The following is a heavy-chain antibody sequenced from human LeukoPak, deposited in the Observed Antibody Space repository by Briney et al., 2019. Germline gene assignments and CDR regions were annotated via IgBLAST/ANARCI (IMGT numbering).Heavy chain of an antibody. CDR2: ITSTSSYM. CDR3: ARLHYDFWSGSAGSNAFDI. J-gene: IGHJ3*02. Sequence: GGSLRLSCAASGFTFSGYSMNWVRQAPGKGLEWVSSITSTSSYMYQADSVKGRFTISRDNAKNSLYLQMNSLRGEDTAVYYCARLHYDFWSGSAGSNAFDIWGQGTMVTVSS. D-gene: IGHD3-3*01. V-gene: IGHV3-21*01. CDR1: GFTFSGYS.